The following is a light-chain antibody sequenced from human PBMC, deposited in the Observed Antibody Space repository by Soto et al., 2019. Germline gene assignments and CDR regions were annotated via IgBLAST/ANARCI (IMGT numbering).Light chain of an antibody. J-gene: IGKJ5*01. Sequence: MNHNPSSGAASGGDRVSSACRARQRISSYLNWYQQKPGKAPKLLIYAASSLQSGVPSRFSGSGSGTDITLASGIRQPEDFASYYLRQTDSTPVAFGQGTRLEIK. CDR1: QRISSY. CDR3: RQTDSTPVA. CDR2: AAS. V-gene: IGKV1-39*01.